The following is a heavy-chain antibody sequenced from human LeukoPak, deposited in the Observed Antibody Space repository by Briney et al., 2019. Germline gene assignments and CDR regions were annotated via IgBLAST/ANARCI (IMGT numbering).Heavy chain of an antibody. CDR2: ISSNGGSA. CDR1: GFTFSSYA. V-gene: IGHV3-64*01. J-gene: IGHJ4*02. CDR3: ARGGLRYFDSHRY. Sequence: GGSLRLSCAASGFTFSSYAMHWVRQAPGKGLEYVSAISSNGGSAYYANSVKGRFTISRDNSKNTLYLQMGSLRAEDTAVYYCARGGLRYFDSHRYWGQGTLVTVSS. D-gene: IGHD3-9*01.